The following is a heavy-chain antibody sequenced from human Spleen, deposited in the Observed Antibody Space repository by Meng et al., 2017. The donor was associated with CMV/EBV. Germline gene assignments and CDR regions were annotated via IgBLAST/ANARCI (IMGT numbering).Heavy chain of an antibody. Sequence: ASVKVSCKASEYTFTGYYMHWVRQAPGQGREWMGWINPNSGATMYTQKFQGRVTMTRDTSINTVYMELRRLRFDDTAVFYCAAFCTTTNCLLNWFDPWGQGTLVTVSS. J-gene: IGHJ5*02. CDR2: INPNSGAT. CDR1: EYTFTGYY. CDR3: AAFCTTTNCLLNWFDP. V-gene: IGHV1-2*02. D-gene: IGHD2-8*01.